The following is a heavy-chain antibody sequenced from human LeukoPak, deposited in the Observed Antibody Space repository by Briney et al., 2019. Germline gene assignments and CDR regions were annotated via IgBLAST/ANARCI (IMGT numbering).Heavy chain of an antibody. CDR1: GFTFSNNA. Sequence: PGGSLRLSCAAPGFTFSNNAMTWVRRAPGKGLEWVSAISSSGGSTFYADSVKGRFTISRDSSNNTLCLQMNGLRAEDTARYYCAKAQSFSSSDAFDIWGQGTMVTVSS. CDR3: AKAQSFSSSDAFDI. V-gene: IGHV3-23*01. CDR2: ISSSGGST. J-gene: IGHJ3*02.